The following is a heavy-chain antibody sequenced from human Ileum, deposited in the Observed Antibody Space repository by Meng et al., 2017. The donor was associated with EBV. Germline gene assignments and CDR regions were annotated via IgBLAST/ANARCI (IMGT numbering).Heavy chain of an antibody. Sequence: QALLGASGAAVKNPGASGKVSWKASGYAFTSYILHWVRQAPGQRLEWMGWINVGVGYTKYSQKFQGRVTISSDTSATTGYMELSSLRSEDTAVYYCVRGPPVGVPGPGDYWGQGTLVTVSS. J-gene: IGHJ4*02. D-gene: IGHD2-21*01. CDR3: VRGPPVGVPGPGDY. CDR2: INVGVGYT. CDR1: GYAFTSYI. V-gene: IGHV1-3*01.